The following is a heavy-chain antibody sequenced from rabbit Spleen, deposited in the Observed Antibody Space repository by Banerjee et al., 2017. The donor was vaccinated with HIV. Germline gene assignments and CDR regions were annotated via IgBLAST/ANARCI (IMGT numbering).Heavy chain of an antibody. J-gene: IGHJ3*01. V-gene: IGHV1S45*01. CDR1: GFSFSSSYW. Sequence: QEQLEDSGGDLVKPEGSLTLTCTASGFSFSSSYWICWVRQAPGKGLEWIACIYAGSIVSTYYASWAKGRFTISKTSSTTVTLQMTSLTAADTATYFCARDLTGAIGWNFYLWGQGTLVTVS. CDR2: IYAGSIVST. D-gene: IGHD7-1*01. CDR3: ARDLTGAIGWNFYL.